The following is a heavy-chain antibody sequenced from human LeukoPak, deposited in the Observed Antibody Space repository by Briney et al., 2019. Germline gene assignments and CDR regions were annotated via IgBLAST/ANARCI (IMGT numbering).Heavy chain of an antibody. CDR2: IYYSGST. Sequence: PSETLSLTCTVSGGSISSSSYYWGWIRQPPGKGLEWIGSIYYSGSTYYNPSLKSRVTISVDTSKNQFSLKLSSVTAADTAVYYCARQLYGYSSSPVRFFAFDIWGQGTMVTVSS. V-gene: IGHV4-39*01. CDR1: GGSISSSSYY. D-gene: IGHD6-6*01. CDR3: ARQLYGYSSSPVRFFAFDI. J-gene: IGHJ3*02.